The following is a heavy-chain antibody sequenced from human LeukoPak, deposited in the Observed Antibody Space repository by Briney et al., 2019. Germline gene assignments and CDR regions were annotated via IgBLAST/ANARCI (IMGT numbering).Heavy chain of an antibody. Sequence: GGSLRLSCAASGFTFSSCSMNWVRQAPGKGLEWVSSISTSSSYIYHADSVKGRFTISRDNAKNSLFLQMNSLRAEDTAAYYCARGTYDFVQIDYWGQGTLVTVSS. J-gene: IGHJ4*02. CDR3: ARGTYDFVQIDY. CDR2: ISTSSSYI. V-gene: IGHV3-21*01. CDR1: GFTFSSCS. D-gene: IGHD3-3*01.